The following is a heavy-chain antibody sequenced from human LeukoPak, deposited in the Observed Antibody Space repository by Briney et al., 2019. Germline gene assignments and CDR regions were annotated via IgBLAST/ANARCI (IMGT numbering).Heavy chain of an antibody. CDR2: IIPIFGTA. Sequence: SVKVSCKASGGTFSSYAISWVRQAPGQGLEWMGRIIPIFGTANYAQKIQGRVTITTDESTSTAYMELSSLRSEDTAVYYCATEIGHYDILTGYYADIDYWGQGTLVTVSS. CDR1: GGTFSSYA. D-gene: IGHD3-9*01. V-gene: IGHV1-69*05. J-gene: IGHJ4*02. CDR3: ATEIGHYDILTGYYADIDY.